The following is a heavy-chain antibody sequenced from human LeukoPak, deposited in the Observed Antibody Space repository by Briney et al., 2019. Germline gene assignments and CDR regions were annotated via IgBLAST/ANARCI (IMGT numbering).Heavy chain of an antibody. CDR2: IYYSGST. Sequence: KPSETLSPTCTVSGVSISSSSYYWGWIRQPPGKGLEWIGSIYYSGSTYYNPSLKSRVTISVDTSKNQFSLKLSSVTAADTAVYYCARRPSSAYYDSRGGAFDIWGQGTMVTVSS. CDR3: ARRPSSAYYDSRGGAFDI. J-gene: IGHJ3*02. CDR1: GVSISSSSYY. V-gene: IGHV4-39*07. D-gene: IGHD3-22*01.